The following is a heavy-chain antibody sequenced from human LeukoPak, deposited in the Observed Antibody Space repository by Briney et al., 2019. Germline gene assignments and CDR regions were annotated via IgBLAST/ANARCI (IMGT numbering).Heavy chain of an antibody. CDR2: ISGSGGST. J-gene: IGHJ4*02. V-gene: IGHV3-23*01. Sequence: GGSLRLSCAASGFIFSSYAMSWVRQAPGKGLEWVSGISGSGGSTHYADSVKGRFPISRDNSKNTLYLQMNSLSAEDTAVYYCSKDRGGTYGDYFDYWGQGIPVTVSS. D-gene: IGHD4-17*01. CDR3: SKDRGGTYGDYFDY. CDR1: GFIFSSYA.